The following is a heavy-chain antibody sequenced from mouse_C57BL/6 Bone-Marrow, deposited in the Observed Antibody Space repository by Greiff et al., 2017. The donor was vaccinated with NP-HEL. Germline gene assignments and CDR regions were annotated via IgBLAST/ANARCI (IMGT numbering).Heavy chain of an antibody. J-gene: IGHJ3*01. CDR3: ARSGYSSY. CDR2: IRNKANGYTT. CDR1: GFTFTDYY. V-gene: IGHV7-3*01. D-gene: IGHD3-2*02. Sequence: EVQVVESGGGLVQPGGSLSLSCAASGFTFTDYYMSWVRQPPGKALEWLGFIRNKANGYTTEYSASVKGRFTISRDNSQSILYLQMNALRAEDSATYYCARSGYSSYWGQGTLVTVSA.